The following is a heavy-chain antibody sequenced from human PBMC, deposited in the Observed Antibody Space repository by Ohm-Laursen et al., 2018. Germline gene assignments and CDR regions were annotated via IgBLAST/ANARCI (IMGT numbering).Heavy chain of an antibody. V-gene: IGHV4-34*01. CDR1: GGSFSGYY. CDR3: ASKPVDIVVVPAAIAFDY. Sequence: TLSLTCAVYGGSFSGYYWSWIRQPPGKGLEWIGEINHSGSTNYNPSLKSRVTISVDTSKNQFSLKLSSVTAADTAVYYCASKPVDIVVVPAAIAFDYWGQGTLVTVSS. D-gene: IGHD2-2*01. J-gene: IGHJ4*02. CDR2: INHSGST.